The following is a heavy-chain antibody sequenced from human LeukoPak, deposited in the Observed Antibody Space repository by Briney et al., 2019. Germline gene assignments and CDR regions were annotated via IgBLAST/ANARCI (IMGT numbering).Heavy chain of an antibody. J-gene: IGHJ4*02. CDR3: TARGYFCWSFDDF. CDR2: IYNSAHT. Sequence: SQTLSPTCAVSSASLTGGSITGYYWSWIRQSPGKALEWIGYIYNSAHTNYNPSPKNRAIISIDPSKNQVSRNLTSVTSADTAVYYCTARGYFCWSFDDFWGQGTLVTVSS. V-gene: IGHV4-61*08. CDR1: SASLTGGSITGYY. D-gene: IGHD3-9*01.